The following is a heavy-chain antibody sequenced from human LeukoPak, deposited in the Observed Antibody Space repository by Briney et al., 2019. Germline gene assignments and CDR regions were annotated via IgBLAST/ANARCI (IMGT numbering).Heavy chain of an antibody. Sequence: ASVKVSCKASGYTFTGYYMHWVRQAPGQGLEWMGWTNPNSGGTKYAQKFQGRVTMTRDTSISTAYMELSRLRSDDTAVYYCAREADERYYYGSYYYYDMDVWGKGTTVTISS. D-gene: IGHD3-10*01. CDR3: AREADERYYYGSYYYYDMDV. J-gene: IGHJ6*03. CDR2: TNPNSGGT. V-gene: IGHV1-2*02. CDR1: GYTFTGYY.